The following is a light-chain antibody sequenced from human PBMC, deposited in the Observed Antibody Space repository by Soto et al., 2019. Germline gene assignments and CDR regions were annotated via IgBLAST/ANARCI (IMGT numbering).Light chain of an antibody. CDR1: SSDVGGSIY. J-gene: IGLJ2*01. CDR2: DVS. CDR3: GSYTSFDTVV. Sequence: QSVLTQSASVSGSPGQSITISCTGTSSDVGGSIYVSWYQQHPGKAPKLMIYDVSYRASGVSNRFSGSKSGNSASLTISGLQPEDEADYYCGSYTSFDTVVFGGGTKLTVL. V-gene: IGLV2-14*03.